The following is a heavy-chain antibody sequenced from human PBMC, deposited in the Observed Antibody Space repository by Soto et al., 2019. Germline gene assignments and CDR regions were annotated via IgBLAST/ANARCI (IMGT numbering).Heavy chain of an antibody. J-gene: IGHJ4*02. CDR3: ARSEATGLDY. Sequence: QVQLQESGPGLVKPSGTLSLTCTVSGGSMSSSNWWNWVRQSPGKGLEWIGEAHHIGRTNYNPSLTSRVSISVDKSKNHFSLKLSSVTAADTAVYYCARSEATGLDYWGQGTLVTVSS. D-gene: IGHD1-26*01. V-gene: IGHV4-4*02. CDR2: AHHIGRT. CDR1: GGSMSSSNW.